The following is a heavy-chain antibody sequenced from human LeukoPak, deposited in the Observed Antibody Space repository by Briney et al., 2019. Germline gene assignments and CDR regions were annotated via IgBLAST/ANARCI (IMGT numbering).Heavy chain of an antibody. CDR1: GFTFSSYT. D-gene: IGHD2-2*01. CDR3: ARGFGGYCSSTSCLVTIDY. V-gene: IGHV3-21*01. Sequence: GGSLRLSCAASGFTFSSYTMNWVRQAPGKGPEWVSSICCTRTYICYADSLKGRFTVSRDNAKNSLYLQMDSLRAEDTAVYYCARGFGGYCSSTSCLVTIDYWGQGTLVTVSS. J-gene: IGHJ4*02. CDR2: ICCTRTYI.